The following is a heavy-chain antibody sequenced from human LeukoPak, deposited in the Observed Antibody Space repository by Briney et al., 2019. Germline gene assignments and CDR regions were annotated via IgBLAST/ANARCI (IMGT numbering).Heavy chain of an antibody. Sequence: SETLSLTCAVSGGSISSNSYYWGWTRQPPGKGLEWIGSIYYSGSTYYNPSLKSRVTISVDTSKNQFSLKLSSVTAADTAVYYCARTRYYYNSRSYGAPYYFDYWGQGTLVTVSS. V-gene: IGHV4-39*01. D-gene: IGHD3-10*01. CDR3: ARTRYYYNSRSYGAPYYFDY. CDR2: IYYSGST. CDR1: GGSISSNSYY. J-gene: IGHJ4*02.